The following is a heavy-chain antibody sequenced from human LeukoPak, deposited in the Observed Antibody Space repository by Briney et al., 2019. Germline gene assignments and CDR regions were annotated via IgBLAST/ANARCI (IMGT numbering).Heavy chain of an antibody. Sequence: PSGTLSLTCTVSGGSISSGGYYWSWIRQPPGKGLEWIGYIYHSGSTYYNPSLKSRVTISVDRSKNQFSLKLSSVTAADTAVYYCAAIVDCSSTSCFYYYYYYMDVWGKGTTVTVSS. J-gene: IGHJ6*03. CDR3: AAIVDCSSTSCFYYYYYYMDV. CDR2: IYHSGST. V-gene: IGHV4-30-2*01. D-gene: IGHD2-2*01. CDR1: GGSISSGGYY.